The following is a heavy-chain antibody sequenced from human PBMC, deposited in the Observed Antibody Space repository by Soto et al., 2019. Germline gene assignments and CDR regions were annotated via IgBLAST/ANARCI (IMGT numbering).Heavy chain of an antibody. Sequence: GGSLRLSCAASGFTFSSYAMHWVRQAPGKGLEWVAVISYDGSNKYYADSVKGRFTISRDNSKNTLYLQMNSPRAEDTAVYYCARGYCSGGSCYFFDYWGQGTLVTVSS. CDR2: ISYDGSNK. CDR3: ARGYCSGGSCYFFDY. V-gene: IGHV3-30*04. J-gene: IGHJ4*02. CDR1: GFTFSSYA. D-gene: IGHD2-15*01.